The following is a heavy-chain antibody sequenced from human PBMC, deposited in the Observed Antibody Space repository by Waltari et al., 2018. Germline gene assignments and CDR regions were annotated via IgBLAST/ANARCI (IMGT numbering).Heavy chain of an antibody. J-gene: IGHJ4*02. V-gene: IGHV3-53*01. CDR3: ARDDYRWGFDY. Sequence: EVQLVESGGGLIQPGGSLRLSCAASGFTVSSNYMSWVRQAPGKGLEWVSGIDSGGSTYYADSVKGRFTISRDNSKNTLYLQMNSLRAEDTAVYYCARDDYRWGFDYWGQGTLVTVSS. CDR2: IDSGGST. CDR1: GFTVSSNY. D-gene: IGHD4-17*01.